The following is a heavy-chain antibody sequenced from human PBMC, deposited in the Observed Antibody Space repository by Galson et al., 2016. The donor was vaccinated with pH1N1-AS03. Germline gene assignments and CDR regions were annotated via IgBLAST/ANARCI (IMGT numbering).Heavy chain of an antibody. D-gene: IGHD3-16*02. V-gene: IGHV4-59*01. CDR1: GGSISSYY. J-gene: IGHJ4*02. Sequence: ETLSLTCTVSGGSISSYYWTWIRQPPGKGLEWIGHIYYSGGTNYNPSLKSRVTISVDTSKNQFSLKLSSVTAADTAVYYCARLRGNVDYTWGTYRHSGKCDSWGQGTLVSVSS. CDR3: ARLRGNVDYTWGTYRHSGKCDS. CDR2: IYYSGGT.